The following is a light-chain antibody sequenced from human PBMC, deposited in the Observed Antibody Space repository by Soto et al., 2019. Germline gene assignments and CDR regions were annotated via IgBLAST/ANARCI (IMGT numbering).Light chain of an antibody. Sequence: QSVLTQPPSASGTPGQRVTISCSGSSSNIGSNYVYWYQQLPGTAPKLLIYRNNQRPSGVPDRFSGSKSGTSASLANSGLRSGDEADYYCAAWYDSLSGWVFGGGTKLTVL. J-gene: IGLJ3*02. CDR3: AAWYDSLSGWV. V-gene: IGLV1-47*01. CDR1: SSNIGSNY. CDR2: RNN.